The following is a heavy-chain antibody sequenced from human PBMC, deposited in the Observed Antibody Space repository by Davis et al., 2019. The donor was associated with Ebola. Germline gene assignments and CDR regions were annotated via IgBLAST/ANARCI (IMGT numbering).Heavy chain of an antibody. CDR2: ISSSSTSR. V-gene: IGHV3-21*06. Sequence: GESLKISCAASGFSFSSCSMNWVRQAPGKGLEWVSSISSSSTSRYYVDSVKGRFTISRDNAKNSLYLQMNSLRVEDTAVYYCARHGWLGYSSSPLYFDLWGRGTLVTVSS. D-gene: IGHD6-6*01. CDR3: ARHGWLGYSSSPLYFDL. J-gene: IGHJ2*01. CDR1: GFSFSSCS.